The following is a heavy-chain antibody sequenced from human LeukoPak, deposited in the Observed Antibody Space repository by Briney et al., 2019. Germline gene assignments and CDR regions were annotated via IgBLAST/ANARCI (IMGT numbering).Heavy chain of an antibody. CDR3: AKWGDYDVLTGYYVSDY. Sequence: GASLRLSCAASGFTFSNYAMSWVRQAPGKGLEWVSATGGGSGIYYADSMKSRFTISRDNSKNTLYLQINSLRAADTAVYYCAKWGDYDVLTGYYVSDYWGQGTLVTVSS. CDR1: GFTFSNYA. V-gene: IGHV3-23*01. CDR2: TGGGSGI. J-gene: IGHJ4*02. D-gene: IGHD3-9*01.